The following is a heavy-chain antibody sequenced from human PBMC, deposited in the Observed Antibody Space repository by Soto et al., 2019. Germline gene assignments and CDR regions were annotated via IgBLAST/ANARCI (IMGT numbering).Heavy chain of an antibody. CDR3: ARGGDYCSGGSCPQYNCFDP. J-gene: IGHJ5*02. D-gene: IGHD2-15*01. CDR2: ISSSSSTI. Sequence: EVQLVESGGGLVQPGGSLRLSCAASGFTFSSDSMNWVRQATGKGLEWVSYISSSSSTIYYADSVKGRFTISRDNAKNALYLQMNSLRDEDTAVYYCARGGDYCSGGSCPQYNCFDPWGQGTLVTVSS. V-gene: IGHV3-48*02. CDR1: GFTFSSDS.